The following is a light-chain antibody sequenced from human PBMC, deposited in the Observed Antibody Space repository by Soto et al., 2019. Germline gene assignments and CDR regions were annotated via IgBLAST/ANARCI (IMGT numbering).Light chain of an antibody. CDR1: SSDVGGYNY. V-gene: IGLV2-8*01. J-gene: IGLJ1*01. CDR3: SSYAGSNNFVV. Sequence: QSFLTQPPSASGSPGRSVTISCTGTSSDVGGYNYVSWYQQHPGKAPKLMIYEVSKRPSGVPDRFSGSKSGNTASLTVSGLQAEDEADYYCSSYAGSNNFVVFGTGTKVTVL. CDR2: EVS.